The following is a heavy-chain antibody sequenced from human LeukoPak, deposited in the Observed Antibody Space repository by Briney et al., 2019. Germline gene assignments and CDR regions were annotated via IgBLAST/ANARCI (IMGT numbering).Heavy chain of an antibody. CDR1: GFTFAIHA. CDR3: AKDSYVSGRPLHTFDV. J-gene: IGHJ3*01. V-gene: IGHV3-23*01. Sequence: PGGSLRLSCAASGFTFAIHAMTWVRQAPGKGLEWVSGTSGDGASTHYAESVKGQFTISRDNSQNTLFLQMNSLRVEDTAIYYCAKDSYVSGRPLHTFDVWGQGTMVTVSS. D-gene: IGHD3-10*01. CDR2: TSGDGAST.